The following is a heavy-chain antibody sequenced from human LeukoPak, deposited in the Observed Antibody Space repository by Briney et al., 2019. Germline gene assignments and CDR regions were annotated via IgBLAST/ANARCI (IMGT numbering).Heavy chain of an antibody. CDR1: GYTFTGYY. D-gene: IGHD3-22*01. J-gene: IGHJ4*02. V-gene: IGHV1-2*02. CDR3: ASSYYYDSSGLMYPIDY. Sequence: GESLKISCKASGYTFTGYYMHWVRQAPGQGLEWMGWINPNSGGTNYAQKFQGRVTMTRDTSISTAYMELSRLRSDDTAVYYCASSYYYDSSGLMYPIDYWGQGTLVTVSS. CDR2: INPNSGGT.